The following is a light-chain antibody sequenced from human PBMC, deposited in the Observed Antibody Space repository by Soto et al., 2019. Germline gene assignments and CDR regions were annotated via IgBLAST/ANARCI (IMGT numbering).Light chain of an antibody. CDR2: DAS. Sequence: EIVLTQSPATLSLSPGERATLSCRASQSISSDLAWYQQKPGQAPRLFIYDASNRVTGIPARFRGSGSGTDFTLTISTLEPEDFAVYYCQQRSSWTRTFGQGTKVESK. CDR1: QSISSD. CDR3: QQRSSWTRT. V-gene: IGKV3-11*01. J-gene: IGKJ1*01.